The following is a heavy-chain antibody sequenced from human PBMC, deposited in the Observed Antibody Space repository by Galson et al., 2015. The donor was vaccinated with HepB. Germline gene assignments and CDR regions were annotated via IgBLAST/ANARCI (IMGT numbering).Heavy chain of an antibody. V-gene: IGHV3-33*01. D-gene: IGHD5-18*01. Sequence: SLRLSCAASGFTFSSYGMHWVRQAPGKGLEWVAVIWYDGSNKYYADSVKGRFTISRDNSKNTLYLQMNSLRAEDTAVYYCARDGKGIQLYLDYWGQGTLVTVSS. CDR1: GFTFSSYG. CDR2: IWYDGSNK. CDR3: ARDGKGIQLYLDY. J-gene: IGHJ4*02.